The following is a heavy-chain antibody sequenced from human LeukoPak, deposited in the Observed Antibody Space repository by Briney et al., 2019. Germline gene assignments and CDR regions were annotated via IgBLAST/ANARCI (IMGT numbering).Heavy chain of an antibody. J-gene: IGHJ4*02. D-gene: IGHD3-16*02. CDR1: GGSFSGYY. CDR2: INHSGST. Sequence: SETLSLTCAVYGGSFSGYYWSWIRQPPGKGLEWIGEINHSGSTNYNPSLKSRVTISVDTSKNQFSLKLSSVTAADTAVYYCARGEYVWGSYRYDYWGQGTLVTVSS. V-gene: IGHV4-34*01. CDR3: ARGEYVWGSYRYDY.